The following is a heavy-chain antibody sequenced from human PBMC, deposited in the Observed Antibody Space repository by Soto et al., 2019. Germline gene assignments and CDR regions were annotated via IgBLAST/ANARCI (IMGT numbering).Heavy chain of an antibody. Sequence: EVQLLESGGGLVQPGWSLRLSCAASGVTFSSFVMTWVRQAPGKGLQWVANIGGGGATTYYADSVQGRFTVSRDNSKARLYRQRHSLRVGDTAVYYCARGRGVGGWSHFEYWGQGTLVTVSS. D-gene: IGHD6-19*01. CDR3: ARGRGVGGWSHFEY. V-gene: IGHV3-23*01. CDR1: GVTFSSFV. J-gene: IGHJ4*02. CDR2: IGGGGATT.